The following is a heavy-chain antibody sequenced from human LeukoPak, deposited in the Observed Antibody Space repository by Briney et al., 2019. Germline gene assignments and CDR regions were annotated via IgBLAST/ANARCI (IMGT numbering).Heavy chain of an antibody. D-gene: IGHD2-15*01. Sequence: SETLSLTCTVSGCSISSNSYYWGWIRQPPGKGLEWIGSSYYSGSTYYNPSLKSRVTITLDTSKNQFSLKLSSVTAADTAVYYCAREHCSGGSCYSIYYYYMDVWGKGTTVTVTS. CDR1: GCSISSNSYY. V-gene: IGHV4-39*07. J-gene: IGHJ6*03. CDR3: AREHCSGGSCYSIYYYYMDV. CDR2: SYYSGST.